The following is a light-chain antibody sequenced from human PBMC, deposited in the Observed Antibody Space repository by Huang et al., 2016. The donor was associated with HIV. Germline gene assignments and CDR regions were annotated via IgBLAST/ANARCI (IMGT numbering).Light chain of an antibody. Sequence: IQMTQSPASLSAYVGDRVTISGQANQDIRSYLNWYQQKPGKAPRLLIYGASNLQAGVPSRFSGNGSGTDFTITISSLQSEDIATYYCQQYDSLYTFGQGTRLEIK. CDR1: QDIRSY. CDR2: GAS. CDR3: QQYDSLYT. J-gene: IGKJ2*01. V-gene: IGKV1-33*01.